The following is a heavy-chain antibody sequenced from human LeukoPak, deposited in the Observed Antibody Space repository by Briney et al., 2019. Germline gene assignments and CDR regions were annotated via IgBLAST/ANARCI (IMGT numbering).Heavy chain of an antibody. CDR1: GFTFSIYG. Sequence: PGGSLRLSCAASGFTFSIYGMVWVRQAPGKGLEWVANIKQDGSEKYYVDSVKGRFTISRDNAKNSLYLQMNSLRAEDTAVYYCARDQSSSSWWSYYYYMDVWGKGTTVTVSS. D-gene: IGHD6-13*01. J-gene: IGHJ6*03. CDR3: ARDQSSSSWWSYYYYMDV. CDR2: IKQDGSEK. V-gene: IGHV3-7*01.